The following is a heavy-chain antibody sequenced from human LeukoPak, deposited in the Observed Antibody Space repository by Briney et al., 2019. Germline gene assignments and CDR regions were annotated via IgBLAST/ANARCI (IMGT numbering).Heavy chain of an antibody. V-gene: IGHV4-34*01. CDR2: IYYSGSA. J-gene: IGHJ4*02. CDR1: GGSFSGYY. Sequence: SETLSLTCAVDGGSFSGYYWGWIRQPPGKGLEWIGSIYYSGSAYYNPSLKSRVTISVDTSKNQFSLNLSSVTAADTAVYYCARGSVAGTRVDYWGQGTLVTVSS. CDR3: ARGSVAGTRVDY. D-gene: IGHD6-19*01.